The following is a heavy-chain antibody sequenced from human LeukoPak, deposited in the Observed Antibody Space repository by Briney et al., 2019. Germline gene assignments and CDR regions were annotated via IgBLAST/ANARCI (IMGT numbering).Heavy chain of an antibody. CDR1: GYTFTGYY. D-gene: IGHD3-10*01. J-gene: IGHJ6*03. Sequence: SVKVSCKASGYTFTGYYMHWVRQAPGQGLEWMGGIIPIFGTANYAQKFQGRVTITADESTSTAYMELSSLRSEDTAVYYCARAFYYGSGSYYGHHYYYYMDVWGKGTTVTISS. CDR2: IIPIFGTA. V-gene: IGHV1-69*13. CDR3: ARAFYYGSGSYYGHHYYYYMDV.